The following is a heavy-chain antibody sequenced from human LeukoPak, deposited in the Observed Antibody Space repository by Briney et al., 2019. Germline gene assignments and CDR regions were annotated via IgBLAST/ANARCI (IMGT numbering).Heavy chain of an antibody. CDR1: GYSFTSYW. CDR2: IYPGDSDT. J-gene: IGHJ4*02. CDR3: ARHSGVSGLLWPPVFDY. V-gene: IGHV5-51*01. D-gene: IGHD3-10*01. Sequence: GESLKISCKGSGYSFTSYWIGWVRQMPGKGLEWMGIIYPGDSDTRYSPSFQGQVTISADKSISTAYLQWSSLKASDTAMYYCARHSGVSGLLWPPVFDYWGQGTLVTVSS.